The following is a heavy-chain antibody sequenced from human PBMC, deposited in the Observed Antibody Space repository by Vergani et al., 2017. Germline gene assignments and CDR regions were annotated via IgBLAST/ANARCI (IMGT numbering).Heavy chain of an antibody. Sequence: EVQLVESGGGLVKPGGSLRLSCVVSGFDFSSYIMNWVRQAPGKGLVWVSRINSDGSSTSYADSVKGRFTISRDNAKNTLYLQMNSLRAEDTAVYYCARGLLQCSSTSCYYYWGQGTLVTVSS. CDR3: ARGLLQCSSTSCYYY. V-gene: IGHV3-74*02. CDR1: GFDFSSYI. J-gene: IGHJ4*02. CDR2: INSDGSST. D-gene: IGHD2-2*01.